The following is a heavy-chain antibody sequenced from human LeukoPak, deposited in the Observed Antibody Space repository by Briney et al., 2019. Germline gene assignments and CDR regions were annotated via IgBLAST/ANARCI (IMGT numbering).Heavy chain of an antibody. D-gene: IGHD3-22*01. CDR1: GYTFTSYG. V-gene: IGHV1-18*01. CDR2: ISAYNGNT. J-gene: IGHJ6*02. CDR3: AREGGTMIVVVTYGMDV. Sequence: ASVKVSCKASGYTFTSYGISWVRQAPGQGLEWMGWISAYNGNTNYAQKLQGRVTMTTDTSTSTAYMELRSLRSDDTAVYYCAREGGTMIVVVTYGMDVWGQGTTVTVSS.